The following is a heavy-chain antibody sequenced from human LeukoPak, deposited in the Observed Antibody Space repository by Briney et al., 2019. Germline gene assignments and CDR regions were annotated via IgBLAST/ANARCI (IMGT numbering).Heavy chain of an antibody. CDR1: GYSFSSYW. Sequence: GEPLKISCKGSGYSFSSYWIGWVRQMPGKGLEWMGIIYPGDSDTRYSPSFQGQVTISADKSISTAYLQWSSLKASDTAMYYCARLSRYSSGWTKRLDAFDIWGQGTMVTVSS. CDR3: ARLSRYSSGWTKRLDAFDI. J-gene: IGHJ3*02. V-gene: IGHV5-51*01. CDR2: IYPGDSDT. D-gene: IGHD6-19*01.